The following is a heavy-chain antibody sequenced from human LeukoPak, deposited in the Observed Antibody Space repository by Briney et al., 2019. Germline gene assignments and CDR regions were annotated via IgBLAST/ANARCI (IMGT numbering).Heavy chain of an antibody. CDR3: ARGYYYDSSEYYFDS. J-gene: IGHJ4*02. V-gene: IGHV1-3*01. Sequence: ASVKVSCKASGYSFTSHVIHWLRQAPGQRFEWMGWIGGGSGRTNYSQTFQDRVTITRDTSATTSYMEMSSLRYEDTAIFYCARGYYYDSSEYYFDSWGQGTLVTVSS. D-gene: IGHD3-22*01. CDR2: IGGGSGRT. CDR1: GYSFTSHV.